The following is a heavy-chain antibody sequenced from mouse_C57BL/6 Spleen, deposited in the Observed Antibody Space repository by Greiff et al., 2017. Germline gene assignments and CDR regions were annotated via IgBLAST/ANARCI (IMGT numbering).Heavy chain of an antibody. V-gene: IGHV1-62-2*01. D-gene: IGHD2-3*01. Sequence: VQLQQSGAELVKPGASVKLSCKASGYTFTEYTIHWVKQRSGQGLEWIGWFYPGSGSIKYNEKFKDKATLTADKSSSTVYMELSRLTSEDSAVYFCARHEERDCYYGGYFDYWGQGTTLTVSS. CDR3: ARHEERDCYYGGYFDY. CDR1: GYTFTEYT. CDR2: FYPGSGSI. J-gene: IGHJ2*01.